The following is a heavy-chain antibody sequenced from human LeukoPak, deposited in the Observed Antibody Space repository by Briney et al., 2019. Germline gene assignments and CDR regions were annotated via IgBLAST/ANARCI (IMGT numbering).Heavy chain of an antibody. J-gene: IGHJ2*01. CDR2: ISHSGNT. V-gene: IGHV4-30-2*01. Sequence: ALSLICGVSGDSISSGSYSWSWLRPPPGKGLEWIGYISHSGNTYYRPSLKSRVTISIDNSKNQFYLQLTSVTAADTAVYYYARYSNTWPYWYFDLWGRGTLVTVSS. D-gene: IGHD6-13*01. CDR1: GDSISSGSYS. CDR3: ARYSNTWPYWYFDL.